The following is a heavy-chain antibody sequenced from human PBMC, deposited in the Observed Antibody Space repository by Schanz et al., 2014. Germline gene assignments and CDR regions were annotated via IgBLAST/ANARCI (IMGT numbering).Heavy chain of an antibody. V-gene: IGHV1-46*01. J-gene: IGHJ3*02. CDR2: INPSVGNT. CDR1: GYTFTSYY. Sequence: QVQLVQSGPEVKKPGASVKVSCKASGYTFTSYYMHWVRQAPGQGLEWMGIINPSVGNTNYAQKFRGRVTMTRDTSTSTVYMELSSLRSEDTAVYYCARGLGDERWLDLNEAFDIWGQGTIVTVSS. D-gene: IGHD6-19*01. CDR3: ARGLGDERWLDLNEAFDI.